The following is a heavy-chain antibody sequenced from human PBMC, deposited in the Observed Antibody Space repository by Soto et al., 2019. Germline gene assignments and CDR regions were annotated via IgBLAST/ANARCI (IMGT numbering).Heavy chain of an antibody. V-gene: IGHV1-3*01. D-gene: IGHD3-22*01. Sequence: ASVKVSCKASGYTFTSYAMHWVRQAPGQRLEWMGWINAGNGNTKYSQKFQGRVTMTRDTSTSTVYMELSSLRSEDTAVYYCAREDPQDYYDSSGSLDYWSQGTLVTVSS. J-gene: IGHJ4*02. CDR3: AREDPQDYYDSSGSLDY. CDR2: INAGNGNT. CDR1: GYTFTSYA.